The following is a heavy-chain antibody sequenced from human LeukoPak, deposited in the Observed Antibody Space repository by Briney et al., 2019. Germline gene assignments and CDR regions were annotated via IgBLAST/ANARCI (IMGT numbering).Heavy chain of an antibody. V-gene: IGHV5-51*01. D-gene: IGHD1-26*01. CDR1: GYRFTSYW. CDR2: IYPGDSDT. CDR3: ARTWGIVGATGPYYYYMDV. Sequence: GESLKISCKGSGYRFTSYWIGWVRQMPGKGLEWMGIIYPGDSDTRYSPSFQGQVTISADKSISTAYLQWSSLKASDTAMYYCARTWGIVGATGPYYYYMDVWGKGTTVTVSS. J-gene: IGHJ6*03.